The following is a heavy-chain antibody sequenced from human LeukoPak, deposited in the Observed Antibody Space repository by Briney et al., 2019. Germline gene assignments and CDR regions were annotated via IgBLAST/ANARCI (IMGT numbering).Heavy chain of an antibody. J-gene: IGHJ4*02. D-gene: IGHD1-26*01. CDR3: ARLGGGSYYRHFDY. Sequence: SETLSLTCTVSGGSISSYYWSWIRQPPGEGLEWIGYIYYTGSTNYNPSLKSRVTISVDTSKNQFSLTLSSVTAADTAVYYCARLGGGSYYRHFDYWGQGILVTVSS. CDR1: GGSISSYY. V-gene: IGHV4-59*01. CDR2: IYYTGST.